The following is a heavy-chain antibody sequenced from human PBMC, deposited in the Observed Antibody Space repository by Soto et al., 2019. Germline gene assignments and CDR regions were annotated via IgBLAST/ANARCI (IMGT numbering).Heavy chain of an antibody. Sequence: QVQLVQSGAEVKKPGASVKVSCKASGYTFTSYGISWVRQAPGQGLEWMGWISAYNGNTNYAQKLQGRVTMTTDTSTSTAYMDLRSLRSDDTAVYYCARDRGQGNQQLDPWYYYYGMDVWGQGTTVTVSS. CDR1: GYTFTSYG. CDR2: ISAYNGNT. CDR3: ARDRGQGNQQLDPWYYYYGMDV. D-gene: IGHD6-13*01. V-gene: IGHV1-18*01. J-gene: IGHJ6*02.